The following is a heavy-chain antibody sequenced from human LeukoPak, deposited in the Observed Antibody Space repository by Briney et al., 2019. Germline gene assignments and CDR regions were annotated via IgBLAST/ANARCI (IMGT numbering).Heavy chain of an antibody. CDR3: ARERVDSSSFFDY. Sequence: GASVKVSCKASGYTFTAYYMHWVRQAPGQGLEWMGWINPNSGGTNYAQKFQGRVTMTRDTSISTAYMELSRLRSDDTAVYYCARERVDSSSFFDYWGQGTLVTVSS. D-gene: IGHD3-22*01. CDR2: INPNSGGT. CDR1: GYTFTAYY. V-gene: IGHV1-2*02. J-gene: IGHJ4*02.